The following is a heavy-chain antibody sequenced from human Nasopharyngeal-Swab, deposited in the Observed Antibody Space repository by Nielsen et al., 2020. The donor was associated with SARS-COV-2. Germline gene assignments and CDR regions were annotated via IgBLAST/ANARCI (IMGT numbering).Heavy chain of an antibody. V-gene: IGHV4-59*12. J-gene: IGHJ5*02. Sequence: WLRQSPGKGLEWVGYIYYSGGANYNLSLKSRVTISVDTSKNQFSLKLNSVTVAGTAVYYCAKYAHYDFLSGYHLCWFDPWGQGTLVTVSS. CDR2: IYYSGGA. CDR3: AKYAHYDFLSGYHLCWFDP. D-gene: IGHD3-3*01.